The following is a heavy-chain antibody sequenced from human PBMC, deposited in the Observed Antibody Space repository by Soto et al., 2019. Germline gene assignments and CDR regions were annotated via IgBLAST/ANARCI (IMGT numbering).Heavy chain of an antibody. J-gene: IGHJ6*02. CDR3: AREGITMVPPKGDYYYYGMDV. D-gene: IGHD3-10*01. CDR2: INPSGGST. V-gene: IGHV1-46*03. CDR1: GYTFTSYY. Sequence: QVQLVQSGAEVKKPGASVKVSCKASGYTFTSYYMHWVRQAPGQGLEWMGIINPSGGSTSYAQKFQGRVTMTRDTSTSTVDMELSSLRSEDTAVYYCAREGITMVPPKGDYYYYGMDVWGQGTTVTVSS.